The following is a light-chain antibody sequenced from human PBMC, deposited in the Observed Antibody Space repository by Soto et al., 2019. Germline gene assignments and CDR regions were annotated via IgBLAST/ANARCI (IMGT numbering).Light chain of an antibody. CDR2: GVS. CDR1: QSVSSN. Sequence: EIAMTQSPATLSVSPGERGTLSCRASQSVSSNLAWYQQKPGQAPRVIIFGVSTRATGVPDRFSGSGSGTDYTLTISSLEPEDFAVYYCQQRSNWPPTFGPGTKVDI. J-gene: IGKJ3*01. CDR3: QQRSNWPPT. V-gene: IGKV3-11*01.